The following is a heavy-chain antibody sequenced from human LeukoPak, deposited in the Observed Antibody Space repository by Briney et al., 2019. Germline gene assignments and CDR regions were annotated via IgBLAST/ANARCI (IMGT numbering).Heavy chain of an antibody. CDR1: GFTFDDYA. CDR2: ISWNSGSI. D-gene: IGHD3-10*01. Sequence: PGGSLRLSCAASGFTFDDYAMHWVRQAPGKGLEWVSGISWNSGSIGYADSVKGRFTISRDNAKNPLYLQMNSLRAEDTAVYYCARDQYYGSGTYYNSSKGYFDYWGQGTLVTVSS. CDR3: ARDQYYGSGTYYNSSKGYFDY. J-gene: IGHJ4*02. V-gene: IGHV3-9*01.